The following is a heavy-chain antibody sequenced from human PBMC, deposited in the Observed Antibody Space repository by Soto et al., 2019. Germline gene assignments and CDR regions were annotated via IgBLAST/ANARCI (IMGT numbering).Heavy chain of an antibody. CDR1: GGSISSSSYY. CDR3: ARRRKSSSNVYYYYYGMEV. V-gene: IGHV4-39*01. J-gene: IGHJ6*02. Sequence: SETLSLTCTVSGGSISSSSYYWGWIRQPPGKGLEWIGSIYYSGSTYYNPSLKSRVTISVDTSKNQFSLKLSSVTAADTAVYYCARRRKSSSNVYYYYYGMEVWGQGTTVTVSS. CDR2: IYYSGST. D-gene: IGHD6-6*01.